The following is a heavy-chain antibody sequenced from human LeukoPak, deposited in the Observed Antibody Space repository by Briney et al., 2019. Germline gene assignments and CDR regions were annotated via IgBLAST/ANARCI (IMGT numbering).Heavy chain of an antibody. CDR2: VGTAGDA. J-gene: IGHJ4*02. CDR1: GFSFSSYD. V-gene: IGHV3-13*01. CDR3: VRRDGYNSLDQ. D-gene: IGHD5-24*01. Sequence: GGSLRLSYAASGFSFSSYDMHWVRQPTGKGLEWVSSVGTAGDAYYPGYVKGRFTISRENAKNSLYLQMSSLRAGDTAVYYCVRRDGYNSLDQWGQGTLVTVSS.